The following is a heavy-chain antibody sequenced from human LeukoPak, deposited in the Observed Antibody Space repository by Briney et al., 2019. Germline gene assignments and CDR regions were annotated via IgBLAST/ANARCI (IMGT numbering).Heavy chain of an antibody. CDR1: GGSIGSDDYY. J-gene: IGHJ5*02. V-gene: IGHV4-30-4*01. Sequence: SETLSLTCTVSGGSIGSDDYYWSWIRQPPGKGLEWIGCVYYSGSTYYNPSLKSRVTISVDTSKNQFSLKLNSVTAANTAVYYCARGVERIFGVVNWFDPWGQGTPVTVSS. D-gene: IGHD3-3*01. CDR3: ARGVERIFGVVNWFDP. CDR2: VYYSGST.